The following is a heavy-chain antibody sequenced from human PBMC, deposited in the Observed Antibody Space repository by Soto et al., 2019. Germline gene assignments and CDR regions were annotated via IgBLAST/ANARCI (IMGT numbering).Heavy chain of an antibody. CDR2: ISGSGGST. Sequence: EVQLLESGGGLAQPGGSLRLSCAASGFTFSSYAMSWVRQAPGKGLEWVSAISGSGGSTYYADSVKGRFTISRDNSKNTLDLQMNSLRAEDTAVYYCAKPYCSGGSCYYFDYWGQGTLVTVSS. CDR3: AKPYCSGGSCYYFDY. CDR1: GFTFSSYA. V-gene: IGHV3-23*01. J-gene: IGHJ4*02. D-gene: IGHD2-15*01.